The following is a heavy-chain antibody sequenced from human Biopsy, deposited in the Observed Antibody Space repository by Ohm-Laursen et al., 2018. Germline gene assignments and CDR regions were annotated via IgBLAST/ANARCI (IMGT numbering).Heavy chain of an antibody. CDR2: IVPILGHL. Sequence: ASVKVSCKPSRGPSSNYAFSWVRQAPGQGLEWVGRIVPILGHLNYAQRFQGRVSITADKSTTYVYMELSRLTSGDTAVYYCAADADGYYTEFDYWGPGTLVTVSS. D-gene: IGHD3-3*01. CDR3: AADADGYYTEFDY. CDR1: RGPSSNYA. J-gene: IGHJ4*02. V-gene: IGHV1-69*04.